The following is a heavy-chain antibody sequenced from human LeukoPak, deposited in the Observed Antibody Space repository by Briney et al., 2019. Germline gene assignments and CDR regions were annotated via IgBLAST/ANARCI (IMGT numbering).Heavy chain of an antibody. J-gene: IGHJ4*02. Sequence: SQTLSLTCAISGDSVSSNSAAWNWIRQSPSRGLEWLGRTYYRSKWYNDYAVSVKSRITINPDTSKNQFSLQLNSVTPEDTAVYHCARVDYYDSSGYYSYFDYWGQGTLVIVSS. CDR1: GDSVSSNSAA. CDR2: TYYRSKWYN. V-gene: IGHV6-1*01. CDR3: ARVDYYDSSGYYSYFDY. D-gene: IGHD3-22*01.